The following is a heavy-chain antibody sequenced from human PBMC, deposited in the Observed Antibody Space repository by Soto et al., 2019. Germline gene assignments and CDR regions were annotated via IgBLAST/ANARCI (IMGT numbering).Heavy chain of an antibody. Sequence: QVQLQQWGAGLLKPSETLSLTCAVYGGSFSGYYWSWIRQPPGKGLEWIGEINHSGSTNYNPSLKSRVTISVDTSKNQFSLKLSSVTAADTAVYYCARGRGRWPLFDYWGQGTLVTVSS. J-gene: IGHJ4*02. D-gene: IGHD1-26*01. CDR2: INHSGST. V-gene: IGHV4-34*01. CDR3: ARGRGRWPLFDY. CDR1: GGSFSGYY.